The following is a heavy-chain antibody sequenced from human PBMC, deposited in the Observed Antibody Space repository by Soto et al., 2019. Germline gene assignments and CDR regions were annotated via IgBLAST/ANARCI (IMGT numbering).Heavy chain of an antibody. D-gene: IGHD6-13*01. J-gene: IGHJ6*02. CDR2: ISGSGGST. V-gene: IGHV3-23*01. CDR3: AKALGAAAGTDYYYGMDV. Sequence: GGSLRLSCAASGFTFSSYAMSWVRQAPGKGLEWVSAISGSGGSTYYADSVKGRFTISRDNSKNTLYLQMNSLRAEDTAVYYCAKALGAAAGTDYYYGMDVWGQGTTVTVSS. CDR1: GFTFSSYA.